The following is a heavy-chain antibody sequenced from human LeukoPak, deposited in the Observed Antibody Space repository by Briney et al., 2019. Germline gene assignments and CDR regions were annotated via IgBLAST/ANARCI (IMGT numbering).Heavy chain of an antibody. CDR2: INHSGST. J-gene: IGHJ4*02. CDR1: GGSLSGYY. CDR3: ARGRVYDFWSGYYTPDGYYFDY. V-gene: IGHV4-34*01. D-gene: IGHD3-3*01. Sequence: PSETLSLTCAVYGGSLSGYYWSWIRQPPGKGLEWIGEINHSGSTNYNPSLKGRVTISVDTSKNQFSLKLSSVTAADTAVYYCARGRVYDFWSGYYTPDGYYFDYWGEGTLVTVSS.